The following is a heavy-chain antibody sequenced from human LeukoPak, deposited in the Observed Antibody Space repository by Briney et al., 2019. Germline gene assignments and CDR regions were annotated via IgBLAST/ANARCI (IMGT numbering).Heavy chain of an antibody. J-gene: IGHJ4*02. Sequence: GESLQISCKASGYSFTTDWIGWGRQMPGKGLEWMGVISPAESDTRYSPSFQGQVTISADKSISTAYLQWSSLEASDTAMYYCARVPSQGGDYNLDHWGQGTLVTVSS. CDR1: GYSFTTDW. D-gene: IGHD2-21*02. V-gene: IGHV5-51*01. CDR2: ISPAESDT. CDR3: ARVPSQGGDYNLDH.